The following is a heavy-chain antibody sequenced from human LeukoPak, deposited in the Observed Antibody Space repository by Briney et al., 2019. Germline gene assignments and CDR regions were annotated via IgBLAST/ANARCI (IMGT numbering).Heavy chain of an antibody. D-gene: IGHD3-10*01. CDR1: GGSISSSSYY. J-gene: IGHJ4*02. CDR3: ARHRPTMGPVDYFDY. CDR2: IYYSGST. Sequence: SETLSLTCTVSGGSISSSSYYWGWIRQPPGTGLEWIGSIYYSGSTYYNPSHKSRVTISVDTSKNQFSLKLSSVTAADTAVYYRARHRPTMGPVDYFDYWGQGTLVTVSS. V-gene: IGHV4-39*01.